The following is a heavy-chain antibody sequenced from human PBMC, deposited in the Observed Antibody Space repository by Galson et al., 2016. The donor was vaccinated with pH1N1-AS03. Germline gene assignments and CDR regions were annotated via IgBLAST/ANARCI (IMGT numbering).Heavy chain of an antibody. D-gene: IGHD5-18*01. V-gene: IGHV5-51*01. Sequence: QSGAEVKKPGESLKISCKGSGYSFVSYWIGWVRQMPGKGLEWMGVIYSGVFADTRYSPSFQGQVTISADKSISTAYLQWSSLKASDSAIYYCARTSGYSSHWALDIWGQGTMVTASS. CDR3: ARTSGYSSHWALDI. CDR2: IYSGVFADT. J-gene: IGHJ3*02. CDR1: GYSFVSYW.